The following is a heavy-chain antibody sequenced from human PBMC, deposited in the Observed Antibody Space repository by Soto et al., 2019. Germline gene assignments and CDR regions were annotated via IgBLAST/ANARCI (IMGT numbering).Heavy chain of an antibody. J-gene: IGHJ6*02. CDR3: ARDEVVRGVTTYYYYGMDV. V-gene: IGHV1-69*13. D-gene: IGHD3-10*01. Sequence: SVKVSCKASGGTFSSYAISWVRQAPGQGLEWMGGIIPIFGTANYAQKFQGRVTITADESTSTAYMELSSLRSEDTAVYYCARDEVVRGVTTYYYYGMDVWGQGTTGTVSS. CDR1: GGTFSSYA. CDR2: IIPIFGTA.